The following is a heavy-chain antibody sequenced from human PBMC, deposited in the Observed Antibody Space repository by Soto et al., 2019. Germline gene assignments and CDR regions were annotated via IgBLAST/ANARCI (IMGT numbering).Heavy chain of an antibody. J-gene: IGHJ6*02. CDR3: ARADRYGSSPYYYGMDV. CDR1: GGTFSSYA. CDR2: IIPIFGTA. Sequence: QVQLVQSGAEVKKPGSSVKVSCKASGGTFSSYAISWVRQAPGQGLEWMGGIIPIFGTAIYAQKFQGRVTITADESTSTAYMELSSLRSEDTAVYYCARADRYGSSPYYYGMDVWGQGTTVTVSS. V-gene: IGHV1-69*12. D-gene: IGHD6-6*01.